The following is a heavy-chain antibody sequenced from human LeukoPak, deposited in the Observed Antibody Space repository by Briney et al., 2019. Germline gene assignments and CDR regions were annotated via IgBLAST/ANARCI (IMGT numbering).Heavy chain of an antibody. CDR2: ISGSGGST. Sequence: GGSLRLSCAASGFTFSSYAMSWVRQAPGEGLEWVSAISGSGGSTYYADSVKGRFTISRDDSKNTAYLQMNSLKTEDTAVYYCTRRLDPGKDRGGHYWGQGTLVTVSS. CDR3: TRRLDPGKDRGGHY. CDR1: GFTFSSYA. J-gene: IGHJ4*02. V-gene: IGHV3-23*01. D-gene: IGHD3-10*01.